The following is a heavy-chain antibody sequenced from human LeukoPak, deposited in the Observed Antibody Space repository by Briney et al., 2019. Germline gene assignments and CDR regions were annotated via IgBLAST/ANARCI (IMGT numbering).Heavy chain of an antibody. J-gene: IGHJ4*02. CDR1: AFTFSSYE. CDR3: VPRPTTERY. Sequence: GGSLRLYCAASAFTFSSYEMNWVRQAPGKGLEWVSYISSSGSTIYYADSVKGRFTISRDNAKNSLYLQMNSLRAEDTAVYYCVPRPTTERYWGRGTLVTVSS. D-gene: IGHD4-11*01. CDR2: ISSSGSTI. V-gene: IGHV3-48*03.